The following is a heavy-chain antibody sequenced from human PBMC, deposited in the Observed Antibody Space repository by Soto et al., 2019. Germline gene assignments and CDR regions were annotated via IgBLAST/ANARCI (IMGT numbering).Heavy chain of an antibody. Sequence: QITLKESGPTLVKPTQTLTLTCTFSGFSLSTSGGGVGWIRQPPGKALEWLALINWDDDKRYSPSLKSRLTITKYTSKNQVVLTMTNTDPADTATYSCAHSTGRGYSYVAWGQGTLVTVSS. CDR2: INWDDDK. D-gene: IGHD5-18*01. CDR1: GFSLSTSGGG. J-gene: IGHJ5*02. V-gene: IGHV2-5*02. CDR3: AHSTGRGYSYVA.